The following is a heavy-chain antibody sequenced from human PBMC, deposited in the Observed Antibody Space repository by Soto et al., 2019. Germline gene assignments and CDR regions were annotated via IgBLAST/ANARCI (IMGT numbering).Heavy chain of an antibody. D-gene: IGHD6-19*01. CDR1: GGTFSSYA. J-gene: IGHJ4*02. V-gene: IGHV1-69*13. Sequence: SVKVSCKASGGTFSSYAISGVRQAPGQGLEWMGGIIPIFGTANYAQKFQGRVTITADESTSTAYMELSSLRSEDTAVYYCARDQSLAGLRTMWGQGTLVTVSS. CDR3: ARDQSLAGLRTM. CDR2: IIPIFGTA.